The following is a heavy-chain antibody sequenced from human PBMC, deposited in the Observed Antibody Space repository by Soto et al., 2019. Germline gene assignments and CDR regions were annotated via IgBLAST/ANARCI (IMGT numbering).Heavy chain of an antibody. CDR1: GVSISNYY. V-gene: IGHV4-59*01. D-gene: IGHD1-1*01. CDR3: ASRDWNEAFEI. Sequence: QVQLQESGPGLVKPSETLSLTCTVSGVSISNYYWSWIRQPPGKGLEWIGHIFYSGNTNYNPSLKSRVTISPDTSKNHFSLKLNSVSAADTVVYYCASRDWNEAFEIWGQGTMVTVSS. J-gene: IGHJ3*02. CDR2: IFYSGNT.